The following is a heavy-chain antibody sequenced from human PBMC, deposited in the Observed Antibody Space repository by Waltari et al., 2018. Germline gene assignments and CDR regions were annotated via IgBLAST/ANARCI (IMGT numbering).Heavy chain of an antibody. CDR2: ISWDGGST. J-gene: IGHJ4*02. Sequence: EVKLVESGGVVVQPGGSLRLSCAASGFTFDDYAMHWVRQAPGKGLEWVSLISWDGGSTYYADSVKGRFTISRDNSKNSLYLQMNSLRAEDTALYYCAKDMGHSSSWYYFDYWGQGTLVTVSS. D-gene: IGHD6-13*01. CDR3: AKDMGHSSSWYYFDY. V-gene: IGHV3-43D*04. CDR1: GFTFDDYA.